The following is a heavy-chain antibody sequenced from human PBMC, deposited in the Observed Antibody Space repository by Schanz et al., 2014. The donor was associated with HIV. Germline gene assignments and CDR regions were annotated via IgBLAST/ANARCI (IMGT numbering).Heavy chain of an antibody. V-gene: IGHV1-18*01. CDR1: GYTFISYG. CDR2: ISAYNGNT. J-gene: IGHJ4*02. Sequence: QVKLVQSGTEVKKPGASVKVSCKASGYTFISYGISWVRQAPGQGLEWMGWISAYNGNTNYAQKVQGRVTMTTDTSTSTAYMELRSLTSDDTAVYFCARNEFRLLPFDFWGQGTLVTVSS. CDR3: ARNEFRLLPFDF. D-gene: IGHD2-21*02.